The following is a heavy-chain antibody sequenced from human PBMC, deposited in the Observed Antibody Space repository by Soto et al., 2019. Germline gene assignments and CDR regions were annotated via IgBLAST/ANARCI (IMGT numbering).Heavy chain of an antibody. CDR3: AKGRIVVVPAAIRGLYSDAFDI. V-gene: IGHV3-23*01. CDR1: GFTFSSYA. J-gene: IGHJ3*02. Sequence: GGSLRLSCAASGFTFSSYAMSWVRQAPGKGLEWVSTISGSGGTTYYADSVKGRFTISRDNSKNMLYLQMNSLRAEETAVYYCAKGRIVVVPAAIRGLYSDAFDIWGQGTMVTVSS. CDR2: ISGSGGTT. D-gene: IGHD2-2*02.